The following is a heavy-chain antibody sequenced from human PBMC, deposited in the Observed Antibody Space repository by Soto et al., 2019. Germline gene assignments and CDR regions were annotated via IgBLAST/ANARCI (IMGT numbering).Heavy chain of an antibody. Sequence: QITLKESGPTLVAPTQTLTLTCTFSGFSLTTRQVGVGWIHQPPGQALEWLAVIYWDNDKRYSPSLERRLTITKDTAKHPVFLTMTNMDPMDTATYYCAHLMITYGGVIADDAFDVWCQGTMVTVS. CDR3: AHLMITYGGVIADDAFDV. CDR1: GFSLTTRQVG. J-gene: IGHJ3*01. V-gene: IGHV2-5*02. CDR2: IYWDNDK. D-gene: IGHD3-16*02.